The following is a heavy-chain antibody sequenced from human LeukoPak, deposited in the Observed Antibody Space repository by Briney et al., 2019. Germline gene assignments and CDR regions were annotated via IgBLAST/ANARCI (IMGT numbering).Heavy chain of an antibody. CDR1: GNRFTNSW. Sequence: GESLKISCKDSGNRFTNSWIGWVRQMPGKGLEWMGIIYPGDSDTRYSPAFQGQVTISADTSINTAHMQWSSLKASDTAMYYCARPVVVVVGTPGAFDIWGQGTMVIVSS. J-gene: IGHJ3*02. CDR3: ARPVVVVVGTPGAFDI. D-gene: IGHD2-15*01. V-gene: IGHV5-51*01. CDR2: IYPGDSDT.